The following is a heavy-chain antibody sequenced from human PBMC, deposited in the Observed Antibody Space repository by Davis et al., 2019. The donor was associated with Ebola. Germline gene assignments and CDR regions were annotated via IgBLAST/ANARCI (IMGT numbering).Heavy chain of an antibody. CDR3: ARGRDHYDSSTFWDDAFDV. Sequence: GESLKISCAASGFTFSSYSMNWVRQAPGKGLEWMAGIWYDGTKKYSVESVKGRFTISRDNSKNTLYLQLNSLRAEDTAVYYCARGRDHYDSSTFWDDAFDVWGQGTMVTVSS. D-gene: IGHD3-22*01. V-gene: IGHV3-33*08. CDR1: GFTFSSYS. CDR2: IWYDGTKK. J-gene: IGHJ3*01.